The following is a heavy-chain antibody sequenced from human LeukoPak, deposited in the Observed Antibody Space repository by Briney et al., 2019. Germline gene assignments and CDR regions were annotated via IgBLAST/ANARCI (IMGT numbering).Heavy chain of an antibody. Sequence: GASVKVSCKASGGTFSSYAISWVRQAPGQGLEWMGGIIPIFGTTNYAQKFQGRVTITAGESTSTAYMELSNLRSEDTAVYYCARDPLGHCSSTNCYSRMEFDYWGQGSLVTVSS. CDR1: GGTFSSYA. D-gene: IGHD2-2*01. CDR2: IIPIFGTT. V-gene: IGHV1-69*13. J-gene: IGHJ4*02. CDR3: ARDPLGHCSSTNCYSRMEFDY.